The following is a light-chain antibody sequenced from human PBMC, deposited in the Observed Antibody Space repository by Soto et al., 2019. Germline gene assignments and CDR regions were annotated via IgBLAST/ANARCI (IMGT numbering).Light chain of an antibody. V-gene: IGLV1-44*01. Sequence: QSVLTQPPSASGTPGQRVTISCSGSSSNIGSNLVSWYQQLPGTAPKLLIYSNDQRPSGVPDRFSGSKSDTSASLAIRGIQAEDEADYYCAAWDDSLHGSYVFGTGTKLTVL. CDR3: AAWDDSLHGSYV. CDR1: SSNIGSNL. J-gene: IGLJ1*01. CDR2: SND.